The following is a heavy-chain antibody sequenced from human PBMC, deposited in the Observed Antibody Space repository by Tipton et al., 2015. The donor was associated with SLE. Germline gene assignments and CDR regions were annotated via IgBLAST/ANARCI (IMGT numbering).Heavy chain of an antibody. V-gene: IGHV4-39*07. CDR1: GGSISSSSYY. D-gene: IGHD6-19*01. Sequence: TLSLTCTVSGGSISSSSYYWGWIRQPPGKGLEWIGSIYYNGSTYYNPSLKSRVTISVDTSKNQFSLKLSSVTAADTAVYYCARVTAVAGSFDYWGQGTLVTVSS. CDR2: IYYNGST. CDR3: ARVTAVAGSFDY. J-gene: IGHJ4*02.